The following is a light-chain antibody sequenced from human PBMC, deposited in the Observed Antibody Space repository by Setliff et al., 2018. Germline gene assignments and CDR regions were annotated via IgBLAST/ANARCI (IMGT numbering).Light chain of an antibody. CDR3: QVWDSSSDHYV. V-gene: IGLV3-12*02. CDR1: NIGSKV. CDR2: SDS. J-gene: IGLJ1*01. Sequence: SYELTQPHSVSVATAQTGPRITCGGNNIGSKVVFCYQQNPGQDPVLVIYSDSNRPSGIPERFSGSNPGNTATLTISRIKAGDEADYYCQVWDSSSDHYVFGTGTKVTVL.